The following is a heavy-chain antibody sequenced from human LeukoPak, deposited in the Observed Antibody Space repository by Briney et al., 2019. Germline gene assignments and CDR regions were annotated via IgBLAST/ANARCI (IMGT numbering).Heavy chain of an antibody. J-gene: IGHJ4*02. CDR2: ISGSGGST. D-gene: IGHD4-17*01. Sequence: GGSLRLSCAASGFTFSSYAMSWVRQAPGKGLEWVSAISGSGGSTYYADSVKGRFTISRDNSKNTLYLQMNSLRAEDTAVYYCAMATYGDHASLPVAADYWGQGTLVTVSS. CDR1: GFTFSSYA. V-gene: IGHV3-23*01. CDR3: AMATYGDHASLPVAADY.